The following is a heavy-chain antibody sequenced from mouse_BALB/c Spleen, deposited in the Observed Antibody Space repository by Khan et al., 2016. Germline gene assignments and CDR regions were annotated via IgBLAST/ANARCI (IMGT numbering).Heavy chain of an antibody. Sequence: VQLQQSGAEFVKPGASVKLSCTASGFNIKDTYMHWVRQRPEQGLEWIGRIDPANGNTKYDPKFQGKATITADTSSTTAYLQLSSLTSEDTVVYYCASSSYDYDAMDYWGQGTSVTVSS. V-gene: IGHV14-3*02. CDR1: GFNIKDTY. CDR2: IDPANGNT. CDR3: ASSSYDYDAMDY. J-gene: IGHJ4*01. D-gene: IGHD6-1*01.